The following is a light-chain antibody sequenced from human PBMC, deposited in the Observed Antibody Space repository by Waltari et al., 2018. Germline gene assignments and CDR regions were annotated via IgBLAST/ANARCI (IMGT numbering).Light chain of an antibody. CDR2: AAT. Sequence: DIKMTQSPSSLSATIGDRVIITCRVGQGLRSALGWYQQKAGEAPKRLIYAATSLQSGVPSRFSGSGSGTEFNLTITSLQPEDFATYYCLQHNTYPYTFGQGTKLEI. CDR1: QGLRSA. V-gene: IGKV1-17*01. CDR3: LQHNTYPYT. J-gene: IGKJ2*01.